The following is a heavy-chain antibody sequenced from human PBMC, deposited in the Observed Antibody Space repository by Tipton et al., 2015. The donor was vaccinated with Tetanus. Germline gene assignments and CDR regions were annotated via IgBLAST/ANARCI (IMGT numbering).Heavy chain of an antibody. J-gene: IGHJ4*02. V-gene: IGHV4-59*01. CDR2: IYYSGST. CDR1: GDSISSYY. D-gene: IGHD3-22*01. CDR3: ARAEVYYYDSSGYFYFDY. Sequence: TLSLTCTVSGDSISSYYWSWIRQPPGKGLEWIGYIYYSGSTNYNPSLKSRVTISVDTSKNQFSLKLSSVTAADTAVYYCARAEVYYYDSSGYFYFDYWGQGTLVTVSS.